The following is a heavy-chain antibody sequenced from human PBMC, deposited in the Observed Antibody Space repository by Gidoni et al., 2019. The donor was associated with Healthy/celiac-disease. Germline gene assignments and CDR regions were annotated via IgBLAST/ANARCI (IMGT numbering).Heavy chain of an antibody. CDR3: AKGTHYYISSGPQS. Sequence: EVQVLESGGGLVQPGGSLRLSCAASGFTFSSYAMSWVRQAPGKGLEWVSGISGSGGSTYYASSVKGRFTISRDNSKNTLYLQINSLRAEDTAVYYCAKGTHYYISSGPQSWGQGTLVTVSS. D-gene: IGHD3-22*01. J-gene: IGHJ5*02. V-gene: IGHV3-23*01. CDR1: GFTFSSYA. CDR2: ISGSGGST.